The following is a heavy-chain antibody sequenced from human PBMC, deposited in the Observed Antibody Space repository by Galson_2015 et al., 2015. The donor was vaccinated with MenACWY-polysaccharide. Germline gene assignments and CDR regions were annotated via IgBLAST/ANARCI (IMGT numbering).Heavy chain of an antibody. V-gene: IGHV3-33*01. CDR3: AREGSRIVFHAFDI. D-gene: IGHD2-15*01. J-gene: IGHJ3*02. CDR2: IQYDGSIK. CDR1: GSRFSNSG. Sequence: SLRLSCAGSGSRFSNSGIHWVRQAPGKGLEWVAVIQYDGSIKAYADSVKGRFTISRGNSKNTVFLEMNTLGAEDTAVYYCAREGSRIVFHAFDIWGQGTMVTVSS.